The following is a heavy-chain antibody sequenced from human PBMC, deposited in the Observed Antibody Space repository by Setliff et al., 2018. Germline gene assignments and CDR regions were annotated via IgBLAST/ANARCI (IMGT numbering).Heavy chain of an antibody. V-gene: IGHV1-46*01. CDR2: INPTGGST. CDR1: GYTFTSYY. D-gene: IGHD2-2*01. J-gene: IGHJ4*02. Sequence: GASVKVSCKASGYTFTSYYMHWVRQAPGQGLEWMGLINPTGGSTSYAQKFQGRVTMTRDTSTGTAYLELRSLRSDDTAVYYCSRLVRYCTTTTCQRLSGGEYWGQGTLVTVSS. CDR3: SRLVRYCTTTTCQRLSGGEY.